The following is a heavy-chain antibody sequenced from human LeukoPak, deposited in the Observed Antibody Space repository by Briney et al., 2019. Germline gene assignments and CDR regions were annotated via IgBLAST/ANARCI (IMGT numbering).Heavy chain of an antibody. Sequence: GSLRLSCAASGFTFSSYSMNWVRQAPGKGLEWVAVISYDGSNKYYADSVKGRFTISRDNSKNTLYLQMNSLRAEDTAVYYCARDSNPYGSGSYIGYWGQGTLVTVSS. D-gene: IGHD3-10*01. CDR3: ARDSNPYGSGSYIGY. CDR1: GFTFSSYS. J-gene: IGHJ4*02. V-gene: IGHV3-30*03. CDR2: ISYDGSNK.